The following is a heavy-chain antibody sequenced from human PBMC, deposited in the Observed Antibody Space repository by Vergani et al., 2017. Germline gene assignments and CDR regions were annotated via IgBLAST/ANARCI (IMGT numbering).Heavy chain of an antibody. J-gene: IGHJ5*02. CDR2: TLYDGNNK. D-gene: IGHD3-10*01. CDR1: GFTFTQYG. CDR3: ARHLRLLYNGFDP. V-gene: IGHV3-33*01. Sequence: QVQLVESGGGVVQPGRSLRLSCAASGFTFTQYGMYWVRQAPGKGLECVAVTLYDGNNKQYADSVKGRFSISRDNSKSTMYLQMNSLIDEDTGVYYCARHLRLLYNGFDPWGQGTLVTVSS.